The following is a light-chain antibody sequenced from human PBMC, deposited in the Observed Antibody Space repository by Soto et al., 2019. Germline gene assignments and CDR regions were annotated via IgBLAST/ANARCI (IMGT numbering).Light chain of an antibody. V-gene: IGKV1-5*01. J-gene: IGKJ1*01. CDR2: DAS. Sequence: DIQMTQSPSTLSASVGDRVTITCRASQSISNRLDWYHQKPGKTPNLLIYDASNLGSGVPSRFSGSGSGTEFTLTISSLQPDEFATYYCQQYDTYSTFGQGTKVEIK. CDR1: QSISNR. CDR3: QQYDTYST.